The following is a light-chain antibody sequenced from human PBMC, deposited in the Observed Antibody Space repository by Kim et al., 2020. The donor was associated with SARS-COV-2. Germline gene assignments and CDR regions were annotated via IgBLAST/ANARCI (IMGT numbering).Light chain of an antibody. CDR1: ALPKQY. CDR2: KDI. CDR3: QSADSSGTSWV. J-gene: IGLJ3*02. V-gene: IGLV3-25*03. Sequence: PGQTARITCCGDALPKQYAYWYQQKPGQGPVLVIYKDIERPSGIPERFSGSSSGTTVTLTISGVQAEDEADYYCQSADSSGTSWVFGGGTQLTVL.